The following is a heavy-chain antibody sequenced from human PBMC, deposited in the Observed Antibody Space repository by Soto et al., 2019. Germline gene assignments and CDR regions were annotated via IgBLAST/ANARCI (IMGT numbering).Heavy chain of an antibody. CDR1: GFTFSSYA. D-gene: IGHD2-2*01. Sequence: EVQLLESGGGLVQPGGSLRLSCAASGFTFSSYAMSWVRHAPGKGLEWVSAISGSGGSTYYADSVKGRFTISRDNSKNTLYLQINSLRAEDTAVYYCAKANRKVVPAALFDYWGQGTLVTVSS. V-gene: IGHV3-23*01. CDR2: ISGSGGST. J-gene: IGHJ4*02. CDR3: AKANRKVVPAALFDY.